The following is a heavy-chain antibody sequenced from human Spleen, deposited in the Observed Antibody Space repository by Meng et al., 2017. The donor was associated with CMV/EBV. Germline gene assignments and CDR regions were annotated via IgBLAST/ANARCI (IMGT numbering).Heavy chain of an antibody. CDR3: TRFDD. CDR1: GFTFDDYA. Sequence: SLKISCAASGFTFDDYAMHWVRQAPGKGLEWVSGISWNSGSIGYADSVKGRFTISRDNPKNTLYLQMNSLRPDDTAVYFCTRFDDWGQGTLVTVSS. J-gene: IGHJ4*02. CDR2: ISWNSGSI. V-gene: IGHV3-9*01.